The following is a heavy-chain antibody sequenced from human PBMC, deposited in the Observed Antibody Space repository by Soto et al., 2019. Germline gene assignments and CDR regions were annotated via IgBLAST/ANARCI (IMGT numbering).Heavy chain of an antibody. CDR2: IIPNFGTA. CDR3: ARGPSEVTMVRRGTYAFDI. D-gene: IGHD3-10*01. J-gene: IGHJ3*02. Sequence: QVQLVQSGAEVKKPGSSVKVSCKASGGTFSSYAISWVRQAPGQGLEWMGGIIPNFGTANYAQKFQGRVTITADKSTSTAYMELSSLRSEDTAVYYCARGPSEVTMVRRGTYAFDIWGQGTMVTVSS. CDR1: GGTFSSYA. V-gene: IGHV1-69*06.